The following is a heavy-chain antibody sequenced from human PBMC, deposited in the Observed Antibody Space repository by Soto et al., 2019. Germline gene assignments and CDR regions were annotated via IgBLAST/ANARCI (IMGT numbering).Heavy chain of an antibody. CDR3: ARQDTSGYAFDY. V-gene: IGHV4-59*08. CDR1: GGSISSFD. J-gene: IGHJ4*02. CDR2: ISYSGST. D-gene: IGHD3-22*01. Sequence: PSETLSLTCTVSGGSISSFDWNWIRQSPGKGLEWIGYISYSGSTNYNPSLKSRVTISVDTSKNQFSLKLSSVTAADTAVYYCARQDTSGYAFDYWGKGTLVPVSS.